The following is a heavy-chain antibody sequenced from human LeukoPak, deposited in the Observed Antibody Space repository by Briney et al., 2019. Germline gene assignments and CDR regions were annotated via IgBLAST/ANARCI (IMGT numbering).Heavy chain of an antibody. CDR3: ARDLELVYYDSSGYDY. V-gene: IGHV3-74*03. CDR1: GFTFRSYW. Sequence: GGSLRLSCAASGFTFRSYWMHWVRQAPGKGLVWVSRINSDGSGTAYADPVKGRFTISRDNAKNTLYLQMNSLRAEDTAVYYCARDLELVYYDSSGYDYWGQGTLVTVSS. D-gene: IGHD3-22*01. CDR2: INSDGSGT. J-gene: IGHJ4*02.